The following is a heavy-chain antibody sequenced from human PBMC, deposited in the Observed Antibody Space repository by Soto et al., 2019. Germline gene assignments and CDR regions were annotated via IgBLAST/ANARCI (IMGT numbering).Heavy chain of an antibody. CDR3: VKVAYGDGLAY. V-gene: IGHV3-7*03. D-gene: IGHD4-17*01. CDR1: GFTFSSYW. CDR2: IKQDGSEK. Sequence: GGSLRLSCAASGFTFSSYWMSWVRQAPGKGLEWVANIKQDGSEKYYVDSVKGRFTISRDNAKNSLFLQMNSLRAEDTAIYYCVKVAYGDGLAYWGQGTLVTVSS. J-gene: IGHJ4*02.